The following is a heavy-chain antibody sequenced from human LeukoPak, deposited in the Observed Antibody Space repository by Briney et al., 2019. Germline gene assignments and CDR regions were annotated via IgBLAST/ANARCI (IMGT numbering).Heavy chain of an antibody. V-gene: IGHV4-30-2*06. D-gene: IGHD4-11*01. CDR2: IYHSTNT. Sequence: KPSETLSLTCTVSSGSIINSDLYWSWILQSPGKCLEWIGYIYHSTNTYYNPSLNTRVTMSVDTSKNQFSLRLTSVTAADTAVYYCAGGIGTTVRGYFDFWGQGTLVTVSS. J-gene: IGHJ4*02. CDR3: AGGIGTTVRGYFDF. CDR1: SGSIINSDLY.